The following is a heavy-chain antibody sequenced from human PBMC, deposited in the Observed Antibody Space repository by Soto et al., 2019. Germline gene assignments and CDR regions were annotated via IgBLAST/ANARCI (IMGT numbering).Heavy chain of an antibody. CDR3: ARGELTTVGAADY. V-gene: IGHV3-30-3*01. J-gene: IGHJ4*02. CDR2: ISYDGSNK. Sequence: QVQLVESGGGVVQPGRSLRLSCAASGFTFSSYAMHWVRQAPGKGLEWVAVISYDGSNKYYADSVKGRFTISRDNSKNTLYLQMNSLRAEDTAVYYCARGELTTVGAADYWGQGTLVTVFS. CDR1: GFTFSSYA. D-gene: IGHD1-26*01.